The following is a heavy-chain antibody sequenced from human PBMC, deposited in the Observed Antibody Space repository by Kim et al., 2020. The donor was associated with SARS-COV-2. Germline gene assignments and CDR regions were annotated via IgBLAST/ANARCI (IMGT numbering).Heavy chain of an antibody. CDR2: ISYDGSNK. CDR3: ARAFRYYGMDV. V-gene: IGHV3-30*04. Sequence: GGSLRLSCAASGFTFSSYAMHWVRQAPGKGLEWVAVISYDGSNKYYADSVKGRFTISRDNSKNTLYLQMNSLRAEDTAVYYCARAFRYYGMDVWGQGTTVTVSS. J-gene: IGHJ6*02. CDR1: GFTFSSYA.